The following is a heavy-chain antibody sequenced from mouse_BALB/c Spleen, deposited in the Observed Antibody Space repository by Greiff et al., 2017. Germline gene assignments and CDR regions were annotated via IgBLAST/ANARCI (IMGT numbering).Heavy chain of an antibody. V-gene: IGHV5-6*01. CDR1: GFTFSSYG. D-gene: IGHD4-1*01. J-gene: IGHJ4*01. CDR3: ASLGPYYAMDY. Sequence: EVQRVESGGDLVKPGGSLKLSCAASGFTFSSYGMSWVRQTPDKRLEWVATISSGGSYTYYPDSVKGRFTISRDNAKNTLYLQMSSLKSEDTAMYYCASLGPYYAMDYWGQGTSVTVSS. CDR2: ISSGGSYT.